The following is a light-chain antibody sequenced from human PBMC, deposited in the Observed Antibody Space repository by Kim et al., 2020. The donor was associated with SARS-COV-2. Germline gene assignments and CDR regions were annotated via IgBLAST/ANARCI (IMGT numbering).Light chain of an antibody. CDR3: SSYTASSTFV. CDR2: DVN. Sequence: GQSITISCSGTSSDVGGFNFLSWYQPHPGRAPHLLIYDVNQRPSGVSNRFSGSKSGNTASLTISGLQAEDEADYYCSSYTASSTFVFGTGTKVTVL. J-gene: IGLJ1*01. V-gene: IGLV2-14*03. CDR1: SSDVGGFNF.